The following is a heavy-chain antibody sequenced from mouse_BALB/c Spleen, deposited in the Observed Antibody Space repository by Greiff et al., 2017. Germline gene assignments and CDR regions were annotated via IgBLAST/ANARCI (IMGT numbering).Heavy chain of an antibody. V-gene: IGHV1-15*01. D-gene: IGHD2-3*01. CDR2: IDPETGGT. CDR1: GYTFTDYE. J-gene: IGHJ4*01. CDR3: TRRWLLTFAMDY. Sequence: VQRVESGAELVRPGASVTLSCKASGYTFTDYEMHWVKQTPVHGLEWIGAIDPETGGTAYNQKFKGKATLTADKSSSTAYMELRSLTSEDSAVYYCTRRWLLTFAMDYWGQGTSVTVSS.